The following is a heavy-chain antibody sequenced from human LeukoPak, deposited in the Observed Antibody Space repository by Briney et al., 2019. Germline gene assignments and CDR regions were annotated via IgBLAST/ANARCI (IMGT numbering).Heavy chain of an antibody. D-gene: IGHD1-26*01. CDR2: ISGSNGNT. J-gene: IGHJ4*02. Sequence: ASVKVSCKASSYTFTRYGISWVRQAPGQGLEWMGWISGSNGNTNYAQKFQGRVSMTADTSTSTAYMELRSLRSDDTAVYYCARSGRGTYYYFDLWGQGTLVTVSS. CDR1: SYTFTRYG. CDR3: ARSGRGTYYYFDL. V-gene: IGHV1-18*01.